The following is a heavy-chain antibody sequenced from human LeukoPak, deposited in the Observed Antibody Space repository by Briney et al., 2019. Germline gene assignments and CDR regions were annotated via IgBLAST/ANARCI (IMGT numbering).Heavy chain of an antibody. V-gene: IGHV3-48*01. CDR1: GFTFNTYS. D-gene: IGHD3-16*02. J-gene: IGHJ4*02. Sequence: GGSLRLSCAASGFTFNTYSMNWVRQAPGKGLEWISYISSPSRIIYYADSAKGRFTVSRDNVKNSLYLQMNSLRAEDTAVYYCAKGRLGELSLFPDWGQGTLVTVSS. CDR2: ISSPSRII. CDR3: AKGRLGELSLFPD.